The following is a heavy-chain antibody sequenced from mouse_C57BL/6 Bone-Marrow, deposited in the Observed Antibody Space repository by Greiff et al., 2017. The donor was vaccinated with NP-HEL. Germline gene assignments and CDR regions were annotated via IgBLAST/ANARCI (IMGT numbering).Heavy chain of an antibody. CDR3: ARRGTWCYFDY. Sequence: QVQLQQSGAELARPGASVKMSCKASGYTFTSYTMHWVKQRPGQGLEWIGYINPSSGYTKYNQKFKDKATLTADKSSSTAYMQLSRLTSEDSAVYYCARRGTWCYFDYWGQGTTLTVSS. D-gene: IGHD1-1*02. V-gene: IGHV1-4*01. J-gene: IGHJ2*01. CDR1: GYTFTSYT. CDR2: INPSSGYT.